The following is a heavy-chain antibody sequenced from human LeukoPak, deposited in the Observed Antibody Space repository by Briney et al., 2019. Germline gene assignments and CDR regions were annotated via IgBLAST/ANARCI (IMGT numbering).Heavy chain of an antibody. D-gene: IGHD3-10*01. CDR1: GDSISTSNSY. Sequence: SETLSLTCTVSGDSISTSNSYWGWIRQPPGKGLEWIGSIYYSGNTYYNASLKSRVTISVDTSKNQFSLKLTSVTAADTAVYYCARAGRLWFENNWFDPWGQGTLVTVSS. V-gene: IGHV4-39*01. J-gene: IGHJ5*02. CDR2: IYYSGNT. CDR3: ARAGRLWFENNWFDP.